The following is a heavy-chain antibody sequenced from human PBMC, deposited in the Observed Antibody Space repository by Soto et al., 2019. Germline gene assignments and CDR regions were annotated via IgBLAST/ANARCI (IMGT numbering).Heavy chain of an antibody. CDR1: GGSIINGDYY. Sequence: PSETLSLTCTVSGGSIINGDYYWSWIRQPPGKGLEWIGYIYYSGSTYYNPSLKSRVTISVDTSKNQFSLKLSSVTAADTAVYYCARTSSSMIVVFDYWGQGTLVTVSS. J-gene: IGHJ4*02. D-gene: IGHD3-22*01. CDR2: IYYSGST. V-gene: IGHV4-30-4*01. CDR3: ARTSSSMIVVFDY.